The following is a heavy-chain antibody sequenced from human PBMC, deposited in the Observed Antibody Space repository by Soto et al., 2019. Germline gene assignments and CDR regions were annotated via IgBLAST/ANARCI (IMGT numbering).Heavy chain of an antibody. CDR1: GYSIRSSNW. D-gene: IGHD1-26*01. V-gene: IGHV4-28*01. CDR2: IYYSGTT. Sequence: QVQLQVSGPGLVKPSDTLSLTCAVSGYSIRSSNWWGWIRQPPGKGLEWIGYIYYSGTTYYNPSLKSQVTRSVDTSKNQVSLKLTTVTAVDTAVYYCARREIQGPIDYWGQGTLVTVSS. J-gene: IGHJ4*02. CDR3: ARREIQGPIDY.